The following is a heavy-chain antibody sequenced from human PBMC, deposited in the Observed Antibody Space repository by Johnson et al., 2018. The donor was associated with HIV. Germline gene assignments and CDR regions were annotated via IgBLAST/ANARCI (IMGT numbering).Heavy chain of an antibody. V-gene: IGHV3-33*01. CDR2: IWYDGSNK. J-gene: IGHJ3*02. D-gene: IGHD5-24*01. Sequence: QVQLVESGGGVVQPGRSLRLSCAASGFTFSSYGMHWVRQAPGKGLEWVAVIWYDGSNKYYGHSVKGRFTISRDNAKNTLYLQMNSLRAEDTAVYYCAREGDGYNYPALRFIDIWGQG. CDR3: AREGDGYNYPALRFIDI. CDR1: GFTFSSYG.